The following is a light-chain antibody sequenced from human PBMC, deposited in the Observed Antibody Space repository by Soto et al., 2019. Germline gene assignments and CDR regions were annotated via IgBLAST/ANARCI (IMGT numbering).Light chain of an antibody. Sequence: QSVLTQPPSVSAAPGQKVTISCSGSGSNIGKSFVSWYQQHPGKAPKLMIYEVSNRPSGVSNRFSGSKSGNTASLTISGLQAEDEADYYCSSYTSSSTLVVFGGGTQLTVL. CDR3: SSYTSSSTLVV. CDR2: EVS. J-gene: IGLJ2*01. CDR1: GSNIGKSF. V-gene: IGLV2-14*01.